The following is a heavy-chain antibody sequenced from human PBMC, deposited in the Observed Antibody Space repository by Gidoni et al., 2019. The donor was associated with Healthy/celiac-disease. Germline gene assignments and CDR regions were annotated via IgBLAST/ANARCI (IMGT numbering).Heavy chain of an antibody. CDR2: ISGSGGST. CDR1: GFTFSNCA. V-gene: IGHV3-23*04. J-gene: IGHJ4*02. CDR3: AKEYDILTGYIDY. Sequence: EVQLVESGGGLVQPGGSLSLSCAASGFTFSNCAMTWVRQAPGKGLEWVSAISGSGGSTYYADSVKGRFTISRDKSKNTLYLQMNSLRAEDTAVYYCAKEYDILTGYIDYWGQGTLVTVSS. D-gene: IGHD3-9*01.